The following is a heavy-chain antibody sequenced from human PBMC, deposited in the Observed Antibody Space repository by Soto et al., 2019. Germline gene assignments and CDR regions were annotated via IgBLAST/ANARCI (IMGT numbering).Heavy chain of an antibody. CDR2: IYPGDSDT. V-gene: IGHV5-51*01. J-gene: IGHJ5*02. Sequence: GVSLKISCKGSGYSFTNYWIGWVRQMPGKGLEWMGIIYPGDSDTRYSPSFQGQVTISADKSISTAYLQWSSLKASDTAMYYCARGLGSGTYYNQYDWFDPWGQGTLVTVSS. CDR3: ARGLGSGTYYNQYDWFDP. D-gene: IGHD3-10*01. CDR1: GYSFTNYW.